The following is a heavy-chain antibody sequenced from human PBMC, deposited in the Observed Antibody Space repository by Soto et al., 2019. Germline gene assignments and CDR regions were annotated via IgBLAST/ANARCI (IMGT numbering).Heavy chain of an antibody. CDR3: ARGIAVAGQNWFDP. CDR1: GGSFSGYY. D-gene: IGHD6-19*01. CDR2: INHSGST. J-gene: IGHJ5*02. Sequence: SETLSLTCAVYGGSFSGYYWSWIRQPPGKGLEWIGEINHSGSTNYNPSLKSRVTISVDTSKNQFSLKLSSVTAADTAVYYCARGIAVAGQNWFDPWGQGTLVTVSS. V-gene: IGHV4-34*01.